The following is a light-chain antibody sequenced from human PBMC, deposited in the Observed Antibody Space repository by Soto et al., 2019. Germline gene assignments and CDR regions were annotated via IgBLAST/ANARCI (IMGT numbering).Light chain of an antibody. J-gene: IGKJ1*01. CDR2: AAS. CDR1: QPISNY. Sequence: DIQMTQSPSAMSASVGDRVIITCRSSQPISNYLAWFQQEPGQAPKRLIYAASTLQSGVPSRFSGSGSGTEFSLTIDTLEPEDFATYFCLQHKSYQWTFGQGTKVAIK. V-gene: IGKV1-17*03. CDR3: LQHKSYQWT.